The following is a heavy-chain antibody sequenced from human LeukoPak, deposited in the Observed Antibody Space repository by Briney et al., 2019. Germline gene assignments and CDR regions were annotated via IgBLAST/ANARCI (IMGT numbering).Heavy chain of an antibody. J-gene: IGHJ6*02. CDR1: GFPFSSYS. V-gene: IGHV3-7*03. D-gene: IGHD6-19*01. CDR2: IKPDGTTK. Sequence: GGSLRLSCAASGFPFSSYSMTWVRQAPGKGLEWVANIKPDGTTKFYVDSVKGRFTISRDNALNSLYLQMNSLRAEDTAVYYCARVDSSGFFDYYGMDVWGQGTTVTVSS. CDR3: ARVDSSGFFDYYGMDV.